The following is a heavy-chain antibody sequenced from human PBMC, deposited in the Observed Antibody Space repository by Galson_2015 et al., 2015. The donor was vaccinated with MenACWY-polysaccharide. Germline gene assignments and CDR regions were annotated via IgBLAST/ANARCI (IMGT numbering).Heavy chain of an antibody. CDR3: ARAPGYRGDDAFDI. D-gene: IGHD2-2*02. J-gene: IGHJ3*02. V-gene: IGHV3-30-3*01. Sequence: SLRLSCAASGFTFSSYAMHWVRQAPGKGLEWVAVISYDGSNKYYADSVKGRFTISRDNSKNTLYLQMNSLRAEDTAVYYCARAPGYRGDDAFDIWGQGTMVTVSS. CDR1: GFTFSSYA. CDR2: ISYDGSNK.